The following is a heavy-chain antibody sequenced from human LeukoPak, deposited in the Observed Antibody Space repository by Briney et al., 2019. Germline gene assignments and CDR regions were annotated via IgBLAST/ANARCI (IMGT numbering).Heavy chain of an antibody. CDR1: GGSISSYY. CDR3: ARDGHGGIDY. V-gene: IGHV4-59*01. D-gene: IGHD3-10*01. Sequence: SETLSLTCTVSGGSISSYYWSWIRQPPGKGLEWIGYIYYSGSTNYNPSLKSRVTISVDTSKNQFSLKLNSVTAADTAVYYCARDGHGGIDYWGQGILVTVSS. CDR2: IYYSGST. J-gene: IGHJ4*02.